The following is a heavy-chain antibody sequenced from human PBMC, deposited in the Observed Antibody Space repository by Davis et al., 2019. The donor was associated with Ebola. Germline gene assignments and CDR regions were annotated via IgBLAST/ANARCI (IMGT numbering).Heavy chain of an antibody. V-gene: IGHV3-7*01. CDR1: GFTFSSYW. J-gene: IGHJ6*04. D-gene: IGHD6-19*01. CDR2: IKQDGSEK. Sequence: GESLKISCAASGFTFSSYWMSWVRQAPGKGLEWVANIKQDGSEKYYVDSVKGRFTISRDNAKNSLYLQMNSLRAEDTAVYYCARGHSSGWYDHYYYYGMDVWGKGTTVTVSS. CDR3: ARGHSSGWYDHYYYYGMDV.